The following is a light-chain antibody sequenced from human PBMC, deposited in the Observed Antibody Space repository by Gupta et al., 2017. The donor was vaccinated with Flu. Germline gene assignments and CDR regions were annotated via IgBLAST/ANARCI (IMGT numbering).Light chain of an antibody. Sequence: TLPPLSLSVTPGEPASISCRSSQSLLHSNGYNYLDWYLQKPGQSPQLLIYLGSNRASGVPDRFSGSGSGTDFTLKISRVEAEDVGVYYCMQALQTPYTFGRGTKVEIK. J-gene: IGKJ4*01. CDR3: MQALQTPYT. CDR2: LGS. V-gene: IGKV2-28*01. CDR1: QSLLHSNGYNY.